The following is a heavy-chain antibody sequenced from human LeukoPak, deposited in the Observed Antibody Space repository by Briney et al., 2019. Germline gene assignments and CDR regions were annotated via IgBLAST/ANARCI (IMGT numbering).Heavy chain of an antibody. J-gene: IGHJ4*02. CDR3: ARALVATRVYNLGSYFDY. D-gene: IGHD5-12*01. V-gene: IGHV1-69*04. CDR1: GGTFSSYA. CDR2: IIPIFGIA. Sequence: SVKVSCKASGGTFSSYAISWVRQAPGQGLEWMGRIIPIFGIANYARKFQGRVTITADKSTSTAYMELSSLRSEDTAVYYCARALVATRVYNLGSYFDYWGQGTLVTVSS.